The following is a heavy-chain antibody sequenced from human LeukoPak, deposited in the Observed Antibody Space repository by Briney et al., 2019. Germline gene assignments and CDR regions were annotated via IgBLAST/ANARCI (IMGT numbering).Heavy chain of an antibody. Sequence: GGSLRLSCAASGFTFSSYAMSWVRQAPGKGLEWVSAISGSGGSTYYADSVKGRFTISRDNSKNTLYLQMNSLRAEDTAVYYCAKDCVAAAGTFGSGYFDYWGQGTLVTVSS. J-gene: IGHJ4*02. D-gene: IGHD6-13*01. CDR1: GFTFSSYA. V-gene: IGHV3-23*01. CDR3: AKDCVAAAGTFGSGYFDY. CDR2: ISGSGGST.